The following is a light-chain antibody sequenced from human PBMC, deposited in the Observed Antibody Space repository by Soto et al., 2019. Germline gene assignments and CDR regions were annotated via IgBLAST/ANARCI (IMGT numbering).Light chain of an antibody. CDR3: QQYNKWPRT. CDR2: GAS. Sequence: EIVMTQSPGTLSVSPGESATLSCRASQTVSSNLAWYQQKPGQAPRLLIYGASTRATGFPARFSGSGSGTEFTLTISSLQSEDSAVYYCQQYNKWPRTFGQGTKVDIK. J-gene: IGKJ1*01. V-gene: IGKV3-15*01. CDR1: QTVSSN.